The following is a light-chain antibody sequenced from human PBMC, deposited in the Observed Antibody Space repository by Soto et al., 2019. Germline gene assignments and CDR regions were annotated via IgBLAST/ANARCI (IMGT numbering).Light chain of an antibody. V-gene: IGKV1-5*01. J-gene: IGKJ1*01. Sequence: DIQMTQSPSTLSASVGDRVTITCRASQSISMFLAWYQQKPGKAPKLLIYDASNSESGVPSRFSGSGSGTEFSLTISNLQPDDFATYYCQHYKSYSWTFGQGTKVDIK. CDR3: QHYKSYSWT. CDR1: QSISMF. CDR2: DAS.